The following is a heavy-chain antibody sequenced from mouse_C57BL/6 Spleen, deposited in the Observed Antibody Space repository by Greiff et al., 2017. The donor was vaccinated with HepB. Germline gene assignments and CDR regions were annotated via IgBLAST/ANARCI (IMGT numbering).Heavy chain of an antibody. J-gene: IGHJ3*01. CDR2: IRNKANGYAT. Sequence: EVQLVESGGGLVQPGASLRLSCAASGFTFNDYHMSWFRQPPGKAPEWLALIRNKANGYATEYTASVKGRFTISRANSQNILYLQMNTLSAEDSATYYCVKAVSSGSSYTWFAYWGQGTLVTVSA. CDR3: VKAVSSGSSYTWFAY. D-gene: IGHD1-1*01. V-gene: IGHV7-4*01. CDR1: GFTFNDYH.